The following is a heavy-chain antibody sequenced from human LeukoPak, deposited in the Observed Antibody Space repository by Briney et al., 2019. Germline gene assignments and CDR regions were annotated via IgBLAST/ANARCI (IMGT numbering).Heavy chain of an antibody. CDR2: ISYNGDT. D-gene: IGHD3-9*01. Sequence: SETLSLTCTVSGASINSSPYSWAWVRQPPGKGLEWIATISYNGDTYYKSSLQSRLTISMDTSKNQFSLRLTSMTAADTAVYYCARLPTGYPNWFDPWGQGTLVTVSS. CDR1: GASINSSPYS. CDR3: ARLPTGYPNWFDP. J-gene: IGHJ5*02. V-gene: IGHV4-39*01.